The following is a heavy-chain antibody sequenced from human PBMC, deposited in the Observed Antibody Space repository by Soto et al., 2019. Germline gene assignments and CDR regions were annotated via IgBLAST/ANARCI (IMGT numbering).Heavy chain of an antibody. D-gene: IGHD6-13*01. V-gene: IGHV4-31*03. CDR1: GGSISSGGYY. CDR3: ARGFIAAAGQGWFDP. J-gene: IGHJ5*02. Sequence: PSETLSLTCTVSGGSISSGGYYWSWIRQHPGKGLEWIGYIYYSGSTYYNPSLKSRVTISVDTSKNQFSLKLSSVTAADTAVYYCARGFIAAAGQGWFDPWGQGTLVTVSS. CDR2: IYYSGST.